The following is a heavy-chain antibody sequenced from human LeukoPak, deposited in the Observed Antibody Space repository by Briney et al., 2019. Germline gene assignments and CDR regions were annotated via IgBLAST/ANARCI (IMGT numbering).Heavy chain of an antibody. CDR3: ARSHLGLEWHPSYYYMDV. D-gene: IGHD3-3*01. V-gene: IGHV1-69*04. CDR1: GGTFSSYA. CDR2: IVPILGIA. J-gene: IGHJ6*03. Sequence: ASVKVSCKASGGTFSSYAISWVRQAPGQGLEWMGRIVPILGIANYAQKFQGRVTITADKSTSTAYMELSSLRSEDTAVYYCARSHLGLEWHPSYYYMDVWGKGTTVTVSS.